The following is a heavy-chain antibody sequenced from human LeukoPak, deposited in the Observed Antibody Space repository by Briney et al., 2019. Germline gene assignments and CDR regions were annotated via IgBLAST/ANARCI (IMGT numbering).Heavy chain of an antibody. V-gene: IGHV4-30-4*07. D-gene: IGHD5-12*01. Sequence: PSETLSLTCAVSGVAISRGGYAWNWIRQPPGKGLEWIAYIYHSGTTYYNPSLKSRATISVDTSKNQFSLKLSSVTAADTAVYYCATGGYDFGDNWFDPWGQGTLVTVSS. CDR2: IYHSGTT. CDR1: GVAISRGGYA. CDR3: ATGGYDFGDNWFDP. J-gene: IGHJ5*02.